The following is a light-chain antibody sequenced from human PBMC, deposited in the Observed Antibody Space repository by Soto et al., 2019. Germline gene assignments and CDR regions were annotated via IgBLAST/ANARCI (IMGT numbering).Light chain of an antibody. CDR2: GAS. CDR3: QQYGTSPRGT. J-gene: IGKJ1*01. CDR1: QSVTSTF. V-gene: IGKV3-20*01. Sequence: DIVLTQSPDTLSLSPGERATLSCRASQSVTSTFFAWYQQKPGQAPRLLMFGASNRATGIPDRFSGSGSGTDFTLTISRLEPEDFAMYYCQQYGTSPRGTFGQGTKVEVK.